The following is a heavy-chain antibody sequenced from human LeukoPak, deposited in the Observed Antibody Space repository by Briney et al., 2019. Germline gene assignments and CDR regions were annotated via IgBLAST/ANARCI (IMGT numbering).Heavy chain of an antibody. J-gene: IGHJ6*03. Sequence: ASVKVSCKASGYTFTSYGISWVRQAPGQGLEWMGWISAYNGNTNYAQKLQGRVTMTTDTSTSTAYMELSSLRSEDTAVYYCARVVPAAIRGYYYMDVWGKGTTVTVSS. CDR2: ISAYNGNT. CDR3: ARVVPAAIRGYYYMDV. D-gene: IGHD2-2*02. CDR1: GYTFTSYG. V-gene: IGHV1-18*04.